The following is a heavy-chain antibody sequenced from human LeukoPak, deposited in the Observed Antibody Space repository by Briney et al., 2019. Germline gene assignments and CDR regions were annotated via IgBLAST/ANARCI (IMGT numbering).Heavy chain of an antibody. D-gene: IGHD3-22*01. V-gene: IGHV4-34*01. CDR3: ARVGGDSSGYYIDY. Sequence: SETLSLTCAVYGGSFSGYYWSWIRQPPGKGLEWIGEINHSGSTNYNPSLKSRVTISVDTSKNQFSLKLSSVTAADTAVYYCARVGGDSSGYYIDYWGQGTLVTVSS. CDR1: GGSFSGYY. J-gene: IGHJ4*02. CDR2: INHSGST.